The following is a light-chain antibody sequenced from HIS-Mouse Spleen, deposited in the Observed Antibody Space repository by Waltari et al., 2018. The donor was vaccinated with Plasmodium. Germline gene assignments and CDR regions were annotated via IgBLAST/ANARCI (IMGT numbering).Light chain of an antibody. CDR2: AAS. V-gene: IGKV1-6*01. Sequence: AIQMTQSPSSLSASVGDRVTITCRASQGIRNDLGWYQQKPGKAPKLLISAASSLQSGVPSRFSGSGSGTDFTLTISSLQPEDFAVYYCQQYGSSPYTFGQGTKLEIK. J-gene: IGKJ2*01. CDR3: QQYGSSPYT. CDR1: QGIRND.